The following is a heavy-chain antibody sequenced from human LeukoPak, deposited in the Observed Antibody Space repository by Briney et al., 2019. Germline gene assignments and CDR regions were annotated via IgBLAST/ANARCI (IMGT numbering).Heavy chain of an antibody. CDR2: IYPGDSDT. V-gene: IGHV5-51*01. CDR3: ARLVNSYQPLWNWFDP. Sequence: GESLKISCKGSGYSFTSYWIGWVRQMPGKGLEWMGIIYPGDSDTRYSPSFQGQVTISADKSISTAYLQWSSLKASDTAMYYCARLVNSYQPLWNWFDPWGQGTLVTVSS. J-gene: IGHJ5*02. CDR1: GYSFTSYW. D-gene: IGHD2-2*01.